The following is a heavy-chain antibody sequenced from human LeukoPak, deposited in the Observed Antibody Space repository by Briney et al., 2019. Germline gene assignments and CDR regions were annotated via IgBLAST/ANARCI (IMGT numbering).Heavy chain of an antibody. D-gene: IGHD5-18*01. CDR2: IWYDGSKK. Sequence: GGSLRLSCAASGFTFSSHGMHWVRQAPGKGLEWVTVIWYDGSKKYHADSVKGRFTISRDNSKNTLYLQMNSLRAEDTAVYYCARDLLGYSYDAYYFDFWGQGTLVTVSS. CDR3: ARDLLGYSYDAYYFDF. CDR1: GFTFSSHG. V-gene: IGHV3-33*01. J-gene: IGHJ4*02.